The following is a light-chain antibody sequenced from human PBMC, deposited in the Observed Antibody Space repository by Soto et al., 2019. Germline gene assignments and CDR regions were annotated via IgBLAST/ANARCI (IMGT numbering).Light chain of an antibody. CDR2: GAS. V-gene: IGKV3-15*01. CDR1: QSVSSN. Sequence: EIVMTQSPATLSVSPGEGVTLSCRASQSVSSNLAWYQQRPGQAPRLLIYGASTRATGIPARFSGSGSGTEFTLTISSLEPEDFAVYYCQQRTNWPPLTFGGGTKVDIK. CDR3: QQRTNWPPLT. J-gene: IGKJ4*01.